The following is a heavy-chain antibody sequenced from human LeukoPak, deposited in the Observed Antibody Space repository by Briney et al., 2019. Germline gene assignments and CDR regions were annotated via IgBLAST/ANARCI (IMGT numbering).Heavy chain of an antibody. CDR2: ISSSGGST. Sequence: PGGSLRLSCAASGFTFSMYAMSWVRQAPGKGLEWVSTISSSGGSTYYADSVKGRFTISRGNSKSTLYLQMNSLRAEDTAVYYCAKATPATAAFESWGQGTLLTVSS. CDR3: AKATPATAAFES. V-gene: IGHV3-23*01. CDR1: GFTFSMYA. D-gene: IGHD6-13*01. J-gene: IGHJ4*02.